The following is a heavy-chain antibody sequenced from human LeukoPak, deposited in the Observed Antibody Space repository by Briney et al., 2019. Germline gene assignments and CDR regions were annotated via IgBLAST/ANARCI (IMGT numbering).Heavy chain of an antibody. D-gene: IGHD1-26*01. CDR3: ARATSFDY. Sequence: SETLSLTCTVPGGSITSYYWSWIRQPPGKGLEWIGYIYYSGSTNYNPSLKSRVTISVDTSKNQFSLKLSSVTAADTAVYYCARATSFDYWGQGILVTVSS. J-gene: IGHJ4*02. CDR1: GGSITSYY. V-gene: IGHV4-59*08. CDR2: IYYSGST.